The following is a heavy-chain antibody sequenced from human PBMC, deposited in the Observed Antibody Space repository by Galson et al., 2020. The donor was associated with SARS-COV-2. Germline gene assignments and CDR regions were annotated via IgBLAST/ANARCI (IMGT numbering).Heavy chain of an antibody. D-gene: IGHD2-15*01. CDR2: INPNSGGT. V-gene: IGHV1-2*02. CDR1: GYTFTGYY. CDR3: ARDRVWWELLRGELLDY. Sequence: ASVKVSCKASGYTFTGYYMHWVRQAPGQGLEWMGWINPNSGGTNYAQKLQGRVTMTRDTPISTAYMELSRLRSDDTAVYYCARDRVWWELLRGELLDYWGQGTLGTVS. J-gene: IGHJ4*02.